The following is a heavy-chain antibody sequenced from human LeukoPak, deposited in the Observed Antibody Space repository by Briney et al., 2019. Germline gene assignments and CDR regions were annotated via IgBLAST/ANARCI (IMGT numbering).Heavy chain of an antibody. CDR1: GYTFTSYA. J-gene: IGHJ4*02. D-gene: IGHD3-16*01. CDR3: ASLTFRGGEVAFDY. Sequence: ASVKVSCKASGYTFTSYAMHWVRQAPGQRLEWMGWINAGNGNTKYSQEFQGRVTITRDTSASTAYMELSSLRSEDMAVYYCASLTFRGGEVAFDYWGQGTLVAVSS. V-gene: IGHV1-3*03. CDR2: INAGNGNT.